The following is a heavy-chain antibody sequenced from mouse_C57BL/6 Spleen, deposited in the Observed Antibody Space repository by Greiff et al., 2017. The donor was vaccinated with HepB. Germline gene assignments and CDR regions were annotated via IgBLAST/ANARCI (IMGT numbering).Heavy chain of an antibody. CDR3: TRYGYGSSSPWFAY. CDR2: IDPETGGT. Sequence: QVQLQQSGAELVRPGASVTLSCKASGYTFTDYEMHWVKQTPVHGLEWIGAIDPETGGTAYNQKFKGKAILTADKSSSTAYMKLRSLTSEDSAVYYCTRYGYGSSSPWFAYWGQGTLVTVSA. CDR1: GYTFTDYE. D-gene: IGHD1-1*01. V-gene: IGHV1-15*01. J-gene: IGHJ3*01.